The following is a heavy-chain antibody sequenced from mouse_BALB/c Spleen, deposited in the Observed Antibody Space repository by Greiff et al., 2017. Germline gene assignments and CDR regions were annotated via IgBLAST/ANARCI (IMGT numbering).Heavy chain of an antibody. D-gene: IGHD2-14*01. CDR1: GFTFSSYG. J-gene: IGHJ4*01. CDR3: ARDGAYYRYDGYAMDY. CDR2: INSNGGST. V-gene: IGHV5-6-3*01. Sequence: EVQLVESGGGLVQPGGSLKLSCAASGFTFSSYGMSWVRQTPDKRLELVATINSNGGSTYYPDSVKGRFTISRDNAKNTLYLQMSSLKSEDTAMYYCARDGAYYRYDGYAMDYWGQGTSVTVSS.